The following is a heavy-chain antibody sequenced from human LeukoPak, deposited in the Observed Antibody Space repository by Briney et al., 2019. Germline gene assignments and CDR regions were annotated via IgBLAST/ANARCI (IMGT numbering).Heavy chain of an antibody. Sequence: GGSLRLSCAASGFTFGSYEMNWVRQAPGKGLEWVSYISSSGSTIYYADSVKGRFTISRDNAKNSLYLQMNSLRAEDTAVYYCARDGGLWLVRGIDYWGQGTLVTVSS. CDR1: GFTFGSYE. CDR2: ISSSGSTI. J-gene: IGHJ4*02. V-gene: IGHV3-48*03. CDR3: ARDGGLWLVRGIDY. D-gene: IGHD6-19*01.